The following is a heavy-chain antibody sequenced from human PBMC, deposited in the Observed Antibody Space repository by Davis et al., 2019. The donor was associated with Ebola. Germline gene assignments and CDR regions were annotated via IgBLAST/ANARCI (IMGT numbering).Heavy chain of an antibody. CDR3: ARDHGDPHWYFDL. V-gene: IGHV3-30-3*01. J-gene: IGHJ2*01. D-gene: IGHD4-17*01. Sequence: PGGSLRLSCAASGFTFSRYAMHWVRQAPGKGLEWVAVISYDGSNKYYADSVKGRFTISRDNSKNTLYLQMNSLRAEDTAVYYCARDHGDPHWYFDLWGRGTLVTVSS. CDR1: GFTFSRYA. CDR2: ISYDGSNK.